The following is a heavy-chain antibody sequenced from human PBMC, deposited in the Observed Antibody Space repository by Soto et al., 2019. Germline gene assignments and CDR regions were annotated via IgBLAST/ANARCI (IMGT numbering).Heavy chain of an antibody. D-gene: IGHD3-3*01. CDR3: ARDLGLYYDCNPLTFYYYYGMDV. J-gene: IGHJ6*04. CDR1: GGTFSSYA. CDR2: IIPIFGTA. V-gene: IGHV1-69*13. Sequence: ASVKVSCKASGGTFSSYAISWVRQAPGQGLEWMGGIIPIFGTANYAQKFQGRVTITADESTSTAYMELSSLRSEDTAVYYCARDLGLYYDCNPLTFYYYYGMDVWGKGTTVTVSS.